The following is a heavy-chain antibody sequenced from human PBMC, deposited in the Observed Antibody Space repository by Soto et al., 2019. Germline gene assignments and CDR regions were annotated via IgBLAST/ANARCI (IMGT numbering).Heavy chain of an antibody. D-gene: IGHD3-16*01. CDR1: GFTFSNYA. CDR2: ISYDGSNK. V-gene: IGHV3-30*03. CDR3: ARENDVYYCDY. Sequence: GGSLRLSCAASGFTFSNYAMHWVRQAPGKGLEWVAVISYDGSNKNYADSVKGRFTISRDNPKNTLFLQMNSLRAEDTAVYYCARENDVYYCDYWGQGTLVTVSS. J-gene: IGHJ4*02.